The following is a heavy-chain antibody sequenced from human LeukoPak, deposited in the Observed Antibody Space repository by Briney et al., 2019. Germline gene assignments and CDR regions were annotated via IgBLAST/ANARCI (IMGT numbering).Heavy chain of an antibody. J-gene: IGHJ4*02. V-gene: IGHV4-34*01. CDR2: INHSGST. D-gene: IGHD2-15*01. CDR3: ARSLGEGYCSGGSCYSIYYFDY. Sequence: SETLSLTCAVYGGSFSGYYWSWIRQPPGKGLEWIGEINHSGSTNYNPSLKSRVTISVDTSKNQFSLKLSSVTAADTAVYYCARSLGEGYCSGGSCYSIYYFDYWGQGTLVTVSS. CDR1: GGSFSGYY.